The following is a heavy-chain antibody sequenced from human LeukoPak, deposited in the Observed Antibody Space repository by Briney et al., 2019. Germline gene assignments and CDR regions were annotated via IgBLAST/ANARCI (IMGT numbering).Heavy chain of an antibody. CDR2: ISSSGSTI. CDR3: ARAYYYGSGSL. D-gene: IGHD3-10*01. CDR1: GFTLSSYE. J-gene: IGHJ4*02. V-gene: IGHV3-48*03. Sequence: GGCLRLSCAASGFTLSSYEMNWVRQAPGKWLEWVSYISSSGSTIYYAGSLKGRFTISRHNAKNSLYLQMNSLRAEDTAVYYCARAYYYGSGSLWGQGTLVTVSS.